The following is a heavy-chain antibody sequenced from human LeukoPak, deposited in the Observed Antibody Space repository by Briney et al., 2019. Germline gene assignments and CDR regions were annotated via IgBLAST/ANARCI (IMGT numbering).Heavy chain of an antibody. CDR1: GGSFSGYY. V-gene: IGHV4-34*01. CDR2: INHSGST. CDR3: ARDDSSGSGASRYYYYGMDV. D-gene: IGHD3-22*01. J-gene: IGHJ6*02. Sequence: SETLSLTCAVYGGSFSGYYWSWIRQPPGKELEWIGEINHSGSTNYNPSLKSRVTISVDTSKNQFSLKLSSVTAADTAVYYCARDDSSGSGASRYYYYGMDVWGQGTTVTVSS.